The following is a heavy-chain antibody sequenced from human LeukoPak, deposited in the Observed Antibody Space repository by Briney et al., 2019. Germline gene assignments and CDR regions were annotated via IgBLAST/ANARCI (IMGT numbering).Heavy chain of an antibody. CDR3: ATDGAGFDT. CDR1: GFTFDDYG. CDR2: INIGGTNT. J-gene: IGHJ5*02. V-gene: IGHV3-11*01. Sequence: KAGGSLRLSCAASGFTFDDYGMSWVRQAPGKGLEWLSYINIGGTNTHYADSVKGRFTISRDNAKKSLYLEMNNLRAEDTAVYYCATDGAGFDTWGQGVLVTVSS.